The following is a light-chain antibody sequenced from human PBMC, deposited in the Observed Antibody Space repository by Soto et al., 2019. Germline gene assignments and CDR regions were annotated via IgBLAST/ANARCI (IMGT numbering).Light chain of an antibody. CDR3: QQYNNWPRGWT. V-gene: IGKV3-15*01. Sequence: EIVMTQSPATLSVSPGERATLSCRASQSVSSNLAWYQQKPGQAPGLLIYGASTRATGIPARFSGSGSGTEFTLTISSLQSEDFAVYYCQQYNNWPRGWTFGQGTKVEIK. J-gene: IGKJ1*01. CDR1: QSVSSN. CDR2: GAS.